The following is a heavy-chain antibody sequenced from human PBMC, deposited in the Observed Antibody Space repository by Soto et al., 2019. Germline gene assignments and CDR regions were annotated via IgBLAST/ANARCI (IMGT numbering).Heavy chain of an antibody. CDR3: ARDLGTSYYYDSSGYIDY. J-gene: IGHJ4*02. CDR2: MNPNSGNT. Sequence: GASVKVSCKASGYTFTSYDINWVRQATGQGLEWMGLMNPNSGNTSYAQKFQGRVTMTRDTSISTVYMELSSLRSEDTAVYYCARDLGTSYYYDSSGYIDYWGQGTLVTVSS. D-gene: IGHD3-22*01. V-gene: IGHV1-8*01. CDR1: GYTFTSYD.